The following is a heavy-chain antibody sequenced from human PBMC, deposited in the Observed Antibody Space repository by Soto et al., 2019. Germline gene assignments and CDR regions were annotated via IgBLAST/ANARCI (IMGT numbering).Heavy chain of an antibody. V-gene: IGHV3-23*04. CDR2: ISGSGDST. CDR3: AKSIVAVAGPIDS. Sequence: EVQLVESGGGLVQPGGSLRLSCAASGFTFSSYAMSCVRQAPGKGLEWVATISGSGDSTYYADSVKGRFTISRDNSKNTLYLQMNSLRAEDTAVYYCAKSIVAVAGPIDSWGQGTLVTVSS. J-gene: IGHJ4*02. CDR1: GFTFSSYA. D-gene: IGHD6-19*01.